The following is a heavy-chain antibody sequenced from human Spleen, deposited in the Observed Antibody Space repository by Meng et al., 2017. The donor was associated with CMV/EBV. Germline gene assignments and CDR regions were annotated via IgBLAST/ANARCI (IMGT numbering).Heavy chain of an antibody. CDR3: ATNPLYTNDYYAMDV. J-gene: IGHJ6*02. Sequence: GGSLRLSCAASGFTFSSYAMSWVRQAPGKGLEWVSVIYSGGSSTYYADSVKGRFTISRDNSKNTLFLQMNSLRGEDTALYYCATNPLYTNDYYAMDVWGQGTTVTVSS. V-gene: IGHV3-23*03. D-gene: IGHD2-8*01. CDR1: GFTFSSYA. CDR2: IYSGGSST.